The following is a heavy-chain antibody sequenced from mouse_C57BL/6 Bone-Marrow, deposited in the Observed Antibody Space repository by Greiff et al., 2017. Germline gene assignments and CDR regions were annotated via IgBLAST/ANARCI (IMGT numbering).Heavy chain of an antibody. CDR3: AKRGYDYDGFAY. V-gene: IGHV2-4*01. CDR1: GFSLTSYG. Sequence: QPSQSLSITCTVSGFSLTSYGVHWVRQPPGKGLEWLGVIWSGGSTDYNAAFISRLSISKDNSKSQVFFKMNSLQADDTAIYYCAKRGYDYDGFAYWGQGTLVTVSA. D-gene: IGHD2-4*01. CDR2: IWSGGST. J-gene: IGHJ3*01.